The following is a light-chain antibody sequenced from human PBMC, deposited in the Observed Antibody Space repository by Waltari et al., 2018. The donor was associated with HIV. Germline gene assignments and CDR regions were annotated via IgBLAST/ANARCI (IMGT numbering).Light chain of an antibody. J-gene: IGLJ3*02. CDR2: EVN. CDR1: SSDVGGSKY. Sequence: QSALTQPPSASGSPGQSVTISCTGTSSDVGGSKYVSWYQQHPGKAPKLMFYEVNTRPSGVPDRFSGSKSANTASLTVSGLQADDEADYYCNSYAGSNNWVFGGGTKLTVL. V-gene: IGLV2-8*01. CDR3: NSYAGSNNWV.